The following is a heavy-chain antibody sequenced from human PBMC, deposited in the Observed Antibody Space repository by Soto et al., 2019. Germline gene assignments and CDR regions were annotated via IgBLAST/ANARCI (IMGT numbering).Heavy chain of an antibody. V-gene: IGHV3-74*01. CDR3: ARGLYGDPVGYDH. D-gene: IGHD4-17*01. CDR2: IKTDGSSA. CDR1: GFTFSVYY. Sequence: PGGSLRLSCAASGFTFSVYYMHWIRQAPGKGLFWVCRIKTDGSSADYADSVKGRFTISRDNAKNTLSLLMNSLTVEDTAVYYCARGLYGDPVGYDHWGQGALVTVSS. J-gene: IGHJ4*02.